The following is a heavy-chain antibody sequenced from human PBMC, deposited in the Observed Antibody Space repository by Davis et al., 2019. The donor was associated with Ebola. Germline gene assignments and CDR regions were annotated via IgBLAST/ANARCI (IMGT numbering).Heavy chain of an antibody. CDR2: ISYDGSNK. CDR1: GFTISSYA. CDR3: ARNWVVGATGWFDP. V-gene: IGHV3-30*04. D-gene: IGHD2-15*01. J-gene: IGHJ5*02. Sequence: GESLKISCAASGFTISSYAMHWVRQAPGKGLEWVAVISYDGSNKYYADSVKGRFTISRDNSKNTLYLQMNSVRIEDTAVYYCARNWVVGATGWFDPWGQGTLVTVSS.